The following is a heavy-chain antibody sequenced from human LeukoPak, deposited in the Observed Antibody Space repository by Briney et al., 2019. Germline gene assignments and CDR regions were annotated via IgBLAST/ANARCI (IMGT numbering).Heavy chain of an antibody. V-gene: IGHV4-34*01. CDR2: INDSGTY. D-gene: IGHD5-24*01. J-gene: IGHJ4*02. Sequence: PSETLSLTCAVYGGSFSGYYWSWIRQPPGEGLEWIGEINDSGTYNYNPFINSRVTILADTSKTQFSLKLSSVTAADTAVYYCARGGYRCGDGYNLCYWGQGTLVTVSS. CDR1: GGSFSGYY. CDR3: ARGGYRCGDGYNLCY.